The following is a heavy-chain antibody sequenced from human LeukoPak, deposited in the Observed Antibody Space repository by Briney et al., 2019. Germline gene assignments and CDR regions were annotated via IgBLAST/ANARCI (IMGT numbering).Heavy chain of an antibody. CDR1: GYTFTSYG. CDR3: VRDIQWRFDP. J-gene: IGHJ5*02. CDR2: ISAYNGNT. V-gene: IGHV1-18*01. Sequence: ASVKVSCKASGYTFTSYGISWVRQAPGQGLEWMGWISAYNGNTNYAQRLQGRVTMTTDTSTSTAYMELRSLRSDDTAIYYCVRDIQWRFDPWGQGTLVTVSS. D-gene: IGHD2-8*01.